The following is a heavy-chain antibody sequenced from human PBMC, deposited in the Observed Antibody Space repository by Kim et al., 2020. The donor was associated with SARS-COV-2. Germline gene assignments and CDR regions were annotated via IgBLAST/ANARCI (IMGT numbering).Heavy chain of an antibody. D-gene: IGHD3-3*01. CDR3: ARDSTYYDFWSGYYTRNYGMDV. CDR2: IYYSGST. CDR1: GGSISSYY. Sequence: SETLSLTCTVSGGSISSYYWSWIRQPPGKGLEWIGYIYYSGSTNYNPSLKSRVTISVDTSKNQFSLKLSSVTAADTAVYFCARDSTYYDFWSGYYTRNYGMDVWGQGTTVTVSS. V-gene: IGHV4-59*01. J-gene: IGHJ6*02.